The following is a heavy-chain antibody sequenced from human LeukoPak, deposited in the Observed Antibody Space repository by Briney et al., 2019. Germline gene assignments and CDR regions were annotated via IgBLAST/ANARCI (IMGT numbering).Heavy chain of an antibody. V-gene: IGHV3-7*01. CDR2: IKQDGSEK. Sequence: GESLKISCAASGFTFSSYWMSWVRQAPGKGLEWVANIKQDGSEKYYVDSVKGRFTISRDNAKNSLYLQMNSLRAEDTAVYYCASGIAAAHYLNPIFDYWGQGTLVTVSS. J-gene: IGHJ4*02. D-gene: IGHD6-13*01. CDR3: ASGIAAAHYLNPIFDY. CDR1: GFTFSSYW.